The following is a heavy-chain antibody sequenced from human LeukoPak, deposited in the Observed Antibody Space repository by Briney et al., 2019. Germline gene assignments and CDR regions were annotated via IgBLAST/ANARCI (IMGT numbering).Heavy chain of an antibody. Sequence: SETLSLTCAVYGGSFSGYYWSWIRQPPGKGLEWIGGINHSGSTNYNPSLKSRVTISVDTSKNQFSLKPSSVTAADTAVYYCARAPDIVLMVYAKWFDPWGQGTLVTVSS. J-gene: IGHJ5*02. V-gene: IGHV4-34*01. CDR3: ARAPDIVLMVYAKWFDP. CDR1: GGSFSGYY. CDR2: INHSGST. D-gene: IGHD2-8*01.